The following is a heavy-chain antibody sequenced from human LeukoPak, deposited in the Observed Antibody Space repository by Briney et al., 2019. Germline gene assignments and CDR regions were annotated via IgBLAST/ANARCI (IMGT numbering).Heavy chain of an antibody. CDR2: VRNDGSNK. D-gene: IGHD2-2*01. CDR3: ARPLASYVPAASSGAFDI. Sequence: GGSLRLSCAASGFTFSSYGMHWVRQAPGKGLEWVAFVRNDGSNKYYADSVKGRFTISRDNSKNTLYLQMNSLRAEDTAVYYCARPLASYVPAASSGAFDIWGQGTMVTVSS. V-gene: IGHV3-30*02. CDR1: GFTFSSYG. J-gene: IGHJ3*02.